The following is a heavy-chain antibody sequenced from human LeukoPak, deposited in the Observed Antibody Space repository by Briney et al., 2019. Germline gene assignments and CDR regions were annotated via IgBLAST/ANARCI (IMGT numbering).Heavy chain of an antibody. CDR2: ISGSSTYI. V-gene: IGHV3-21*01. D-gene: IGHD2/OR15-2a*01. J-gene: IGHJ4*02. CDR1: GFTFRYYS. Sequence: PGGSLRLSRVASGFTFRYYSMDWVRQAPGKGLEWVSTISGSSTYIYYRDSLEGRFTIARDNAKNSLYLEKTALRADDTAVYYGARAGRFYEAVAYGPPRHWGQGTLVTVSS. CDR3: ARAGRFYEAVAYGPPRH.